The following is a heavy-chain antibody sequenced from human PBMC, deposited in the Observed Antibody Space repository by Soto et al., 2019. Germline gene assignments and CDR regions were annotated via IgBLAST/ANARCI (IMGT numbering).Heavy chain of an antibody. V-gene: IGHV1-69*13. CDR3: ARTGHNWNRAYYYYYGMDV. J-gene: IGHJ6*02. Sequence: SVKVSCKASGGTFSSYAISWVRQAPGQGLEWMGGIIPIFGTANYAQKFQGRVTITADESTTTAYMELSSLRSEDTAVYYCARTGHNWNRAYYYYYGMDVWGQGTTVTVSS. CDR1: GGTFSSYA. CDR2: IIPIFGTA. D-gene: IGHD1-20*01.